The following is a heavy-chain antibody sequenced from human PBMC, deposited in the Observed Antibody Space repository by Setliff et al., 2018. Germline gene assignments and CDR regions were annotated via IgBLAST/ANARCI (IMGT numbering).Heavy chain of an antibody. CDR3: ARRETYYNFWSGYYAY. J-gene: IGHJ4*02. Sequence: SETLSLTCTVSGGSISSSSYYWGWIRQPPGKGLEWIGSIYYSGSTYYNPSLKSRVTISVDTSKNQFSLRLSSVTAADTAVYYCARRETYYNFWSGYYAYWGQGTLVTVSS. V-gene: IGHV4-39*07. D-gene: IGHD3-3*01. CDR2: IYYSGST. CDR1: GGSISSSSYY.